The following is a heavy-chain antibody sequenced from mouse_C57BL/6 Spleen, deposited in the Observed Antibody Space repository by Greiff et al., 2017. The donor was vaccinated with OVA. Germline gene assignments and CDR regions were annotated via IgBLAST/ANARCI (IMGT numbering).Heavy chain of an antibody. CDR2: INYDGSST. CDR3: ARDRDYYGNYYAMDY. J-gene: IGHJ4*01. V-gene: IGHV5-16*01. D-gene: IGHD2-1*01. CDR1: GFTFSDYY. Sequence: EVKVVESEGGLVQPGSSMKLSCTASGFTFSDYYMAWVRQVPEKGLEWVANINYDGSSTYYLDSLKSRFIISRDNAKNILYLQMSSLKSEDTATYYCARDRDYYGNYYAMDYWGQGTSVTVSS.